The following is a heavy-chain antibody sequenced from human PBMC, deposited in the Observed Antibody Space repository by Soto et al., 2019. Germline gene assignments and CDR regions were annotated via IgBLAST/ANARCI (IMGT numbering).Heavy chain of an antibody. CDR1: GFTDSSSY. V-gene: IGHV3-66*04. CDR2: IYSGGNT. J-gene: IGHJ2*01. CDR3: ARHVGFYWYFDL. D-gene: IGHD1-26*01. Sequence: EVQLVESGGGLVQPGGSLRLSCAASGFTDSSSYMGWVRQAPGKGLEWVSSIYSGGNTYYADSVRGRFTISTDNSKDTLYLRMISLRVDETAMYYCARHVGFYWYFDLWGRGTLVTVSS.